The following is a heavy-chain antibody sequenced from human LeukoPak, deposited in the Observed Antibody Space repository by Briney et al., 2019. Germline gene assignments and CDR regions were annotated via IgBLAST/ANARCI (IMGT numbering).Heavy chain of an antibody. CDR2: VRYDGINK. CDR3: ARVMWSDNGRGNNWFDP. J-gene: IGHJ5*02. D-gene: IGHD2-21*01. Sequence: GGSLRLSCTASGFTFSNYGMHWVRQAPGKGLEWVAFVRYDGINKYYADSVKGRFTISSDNSINTLYLQMNSLRAEDTAVYYCARVMWSDNGRGNNWFDPWGQGTLVTVSS. V-gene: IGHV3-30*02. CDR1: GFTFSNYG.